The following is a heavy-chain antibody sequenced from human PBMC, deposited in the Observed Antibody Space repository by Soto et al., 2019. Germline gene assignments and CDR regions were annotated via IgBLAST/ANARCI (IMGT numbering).Heavy chain of an antibody. CDR2: ISSNGGST. CDR1: GFTFSSYA. Sequence: EVQLVESWEGLVQPGGTLRLSCAASGFTFSSYAIHWVRQAPGKGLEYVSAISSNGGSTYYADSVKGRFTISRDNAKNTLYLQMGSLRAEDMAVYYCARVYCSCGSCSNAFDIWGQGTMVTVSS. D-gene: IGHD2-15*01. J-gene: IGHJ3*02. V-gene: IGHV3-64*02. CDR3: ARVYCSCGSCSNAFDI.